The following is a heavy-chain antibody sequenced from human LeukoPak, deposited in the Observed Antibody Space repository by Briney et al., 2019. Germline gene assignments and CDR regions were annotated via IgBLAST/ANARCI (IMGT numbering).Heavy chain of an antibody. Sequence: GGSLRLSCAASGFTVSSNYMSWVRQAPGKGLEWVSVIYSGGSTYYADSVKGRFTISRDNSKNTLYLQMNSLRAEDTAVYYCARAGYSSSWHAFDIWGQGTMVTVSS. CDR3: ARAGYSSSWHAFDI. J-gene: IGHJ3*02. D-gene: IGHD6-13*01. CDR2: IYSGGST. CDR1: GFTVSSNY. V-gene: IGHV3-53*01.